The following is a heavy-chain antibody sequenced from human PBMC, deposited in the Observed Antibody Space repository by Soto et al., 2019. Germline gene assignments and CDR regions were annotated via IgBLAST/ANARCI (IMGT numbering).Heavy chain of an antibody. CDR1: GFTFSSYA. J-gene: IGHJ4*02. CDR3: ARSNLKDIVVVVAAPDY. D-gene: IGHD2-15*01. CDR2: ISYDGSNK. V-gene: IGHV3-30-3*01. Sequence: GGSVRLSCAASGFTFSSYAMHWVRQAPGKGLEWVAVISYDGSNKYYADSVKGRFTISRDNSKNTLYLQMNSLRAEDTAVYYCARSNLKDIVVVVAAPDYWGQGTLVTVSS.